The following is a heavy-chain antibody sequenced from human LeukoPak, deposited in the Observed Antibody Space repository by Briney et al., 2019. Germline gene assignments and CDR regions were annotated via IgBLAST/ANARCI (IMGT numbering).Heavy chain of an antibody. D-gene: IGHD3-10*01. V-gene: IGHV1-24*01. CDR2: FDPEDGET. CDR1: GYTLTELS. Sequence: ASVKVSCKVSGYTLTELSMHWVRQAPGKGLEWMGGFDPEDGETTYAQKFQGRVTMTEDTSTDTAYMELSSLGSEDTAVYYCATGFKYYYYMDVWGKGTTVTVSS. CDR3: ATGFKYYYYMDV. J-gene: IGHJ6*03.